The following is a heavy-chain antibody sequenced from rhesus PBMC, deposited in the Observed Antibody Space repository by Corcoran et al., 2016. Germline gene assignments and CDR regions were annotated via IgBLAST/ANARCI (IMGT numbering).Heavy chain of an antibody. Sequence: EVRLVESGGGLVQPGGSLRLSCAASGFTFSDYYISWVRQAPGQGPVWVGFIKNKAYVGTAEYAASWKGSFTISRDDSKSIASLQKNRLKTEDTAVYYCARDGYCSGGVCYAGAFDFWGQGLRVTVSS. CDR3: ARDGYCSGGVCYAGAFDF. J-gene: IGHJ3*01. CDR2: IKNKAYVGTA. V-gene: IGHV3-116*02. D-gene: IGHD2-8*01. CDR1: GFTFSDYY.